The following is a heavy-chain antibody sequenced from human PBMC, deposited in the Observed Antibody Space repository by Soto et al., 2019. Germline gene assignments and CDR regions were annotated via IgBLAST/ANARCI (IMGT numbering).Heavy chain of an antibody. D-gene: IGHD5-12*01. J-gene: IGHJ4*02. V-gene: IGHV4-59*01. Sequence: SETLSLTCTVSGGSISSYYWSWIRQPPGKGLEWIGYIYYSGSTNYNPSLKSRVTISVDTSKNQFSLKLSSVTAADTAVYYCAREFLLRRDGYNYAFDYWGQGXLVTVSS. CDR3: AREFLLRRDGYNYAFDY. CDR1: GGSISSYY. CDR2: IYYSGST.